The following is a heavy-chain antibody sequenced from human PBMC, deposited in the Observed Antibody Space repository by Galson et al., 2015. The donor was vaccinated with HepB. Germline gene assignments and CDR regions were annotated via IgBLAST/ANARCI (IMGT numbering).Heavy chain of an antibody. CDR2: ISSSGSTI. CDR3: ARVVLSVIPGAFEI. J-gene: IGHJ3*02. V-gene: IGHV3-48*03. Sequence: SLRLSCAASGFTFSSYEMNWVRQAPGKGLEWVSYISSSGSTIYYADSVKGRFTISRDNAKNSLYLQMNSLRAEDTAVYYCARVVLSVIPGAFEIWGQGTMVTVSS. CDR1: GFTFSSYE. D-gene: IGHD2-21*02.